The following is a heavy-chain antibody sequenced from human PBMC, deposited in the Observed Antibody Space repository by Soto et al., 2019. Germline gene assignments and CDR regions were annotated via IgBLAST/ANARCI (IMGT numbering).Heavy chain of an antibody. Sequence: QLQLQESGPGLVKPSETLSLTCTVSGGSISSSSYYWVWIRQPPGKVLEWIGSIYYSGSTYYNPSLTSRVTISVDTSKNQFSLKLSSVTAADTAVYYCASAKIAFHNWFDPWGQGTLVTVSS. CDR3: ASAKIAFHNWFDP. CDR1: GGSISSSSYY. D-gene: IGHD3-3*02. CDR2: IYYSGST. V-gene: IGHV4-39*01. J-gene: IGHJ5*02.